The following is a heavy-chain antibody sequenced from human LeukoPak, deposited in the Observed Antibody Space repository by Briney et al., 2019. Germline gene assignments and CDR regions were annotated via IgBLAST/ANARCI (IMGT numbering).Heavy chain of an antibody. V-gene: IGHV3-21*04. CDR2: INSDSSLM. J-gene: IGHJ4*02. Sequence: GGSLRLSCAASGFTFSSYAMSWVRQAPGKGLEWVSSINSDSSLMYYAESVKGRFTISRDNARNSLYLQMSSLRVEDTAVYYCIRDLFDDYSLDYWGQGALVTVSS. CDR3: IRDLFDDYSLDY. CDR1: GFTFSSYA. D-gene: IGHD3-16*01.